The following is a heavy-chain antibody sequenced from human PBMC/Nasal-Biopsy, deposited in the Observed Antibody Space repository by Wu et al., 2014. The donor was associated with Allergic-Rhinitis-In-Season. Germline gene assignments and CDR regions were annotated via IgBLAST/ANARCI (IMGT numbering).Heavy chain of an antibody. CDR1: GFNFRSYT. Sequence: LRLSCAAAGFNFRSYTLNWVRQAPGKGLEWVSSISSSSTYIYYADSLKGRFTVSRDNAKNSLFLEIDSPRAEDTAVYYCVRDLGDYIDYWGQGTLVTVSS. V-gene: IGHV3-21*01. D-gene: IGHD4-17*01. J-gene: IGHJ4*02. CDR2: ISSSSTYI. CDR3: VRDLGDYIDY.